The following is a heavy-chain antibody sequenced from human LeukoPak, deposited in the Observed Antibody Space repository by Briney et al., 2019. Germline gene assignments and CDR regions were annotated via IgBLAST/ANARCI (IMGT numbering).Heavy chain of an antibody. J-gene: IGHJ4*02. CDR3: AKDIYYDSSGYTFDY. Sequence: GGSLRLSCAASGFTFTSYSTNWVRHAPGKGLEWVSGISWNSGSIGYADSVKGRFTISRDNAKNSLYLQMNSLRAEDTALYYCAKDIYYDSSGYTFDYWGQGTLVTVSS. D-gene: IGHD3-22*01. V-gene: IGHV3-9*01. CDR1: GFTFTSYS. CDR2: ISWNSGSI.